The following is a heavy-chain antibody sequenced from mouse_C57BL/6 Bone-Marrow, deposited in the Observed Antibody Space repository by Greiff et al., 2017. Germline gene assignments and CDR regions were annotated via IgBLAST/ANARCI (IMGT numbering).Heavy chain of an antibody. CDR3: ARCPYYYGSSYDY. CDR1: GYTFTSYW. V-gene: IGHV1-69*01. D-gene: IGHD1-1*01. J-gene: IGHJ2*01. CDR2: IDPSDSYT. Sequence: QVQLQQPGAELVMPGASVKLSCKASGYTFTSYWMHWVKQRPGQGLEWIGEIDPSDSYTNYNQKFKGKSTLTVDKSSSTAYMQLSSLTSEDSAVYYCARCPYYYGSSYDYWGQGTTLTVSS.